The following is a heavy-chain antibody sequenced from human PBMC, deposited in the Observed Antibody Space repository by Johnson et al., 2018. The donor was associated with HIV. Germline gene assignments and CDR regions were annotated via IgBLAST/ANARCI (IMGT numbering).Heavy chain of an antibody. V-gene: IGHV3-30*04. J-gene: IGHJ3*02. D-gene: IGHD3-22*01. CDR2: ISYDGSSK. Sequence: VQLVESGGGLVQPGGSLRLSCAASGFTFSDYAMHWVRQAPGKGLEWVAVISYDGSSKFYPNSLKGRFSISRDNSKNTVYLQMNSLRTEDTAVYYCARGITMIAVVKGDAFDMWGQGTMVTVSS. CDR1: GFTFSDYA. CDR3: ARGITMIAVVKGDAFDM.